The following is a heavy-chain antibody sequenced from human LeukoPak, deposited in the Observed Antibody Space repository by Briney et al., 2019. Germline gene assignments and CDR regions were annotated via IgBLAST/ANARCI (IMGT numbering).Heavy chain of an antibody. V-gene: IGHV4-38-2*02. CDR3: AREPVLHPFDP. CDR1: GYSISSGYY. Sequence: SETLSLTCTVSGYSISSGYYWGWIRQPPGKGLEWIGNIYPTGSTYYNPSLKSRVTISVDTSKNQFSLKLSSVTAADTAVYYCAREPVLHPFDPWGQGTLVTVSS. D-gene: IGHD4-11*01. CDR2: IYPTGST. J-gene: IGHJ5*02.